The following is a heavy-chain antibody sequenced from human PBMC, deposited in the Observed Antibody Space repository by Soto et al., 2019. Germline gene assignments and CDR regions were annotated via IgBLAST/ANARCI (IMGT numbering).Heavy chain of an antibody. V-gene: IGHV3-43*01. CDR3: AKNLAAAGLRSNVYYYGMDV. J-gene: IGHJ6*02. D-gene: IGHD6-13*01. CDR2: ISWDGGST. CDR1: GFTFDDYT. Sequence: PGGSLRLSCAASGFTFDDYTMHWVRQAPGKGLEWVSLISWDGGSTYYADSVKGRFTISRDNSKNSLCLQMNSLRTEDTALYYCAKNLAAAGLRSNVYYYGMDVWGQGTTVTVSS.